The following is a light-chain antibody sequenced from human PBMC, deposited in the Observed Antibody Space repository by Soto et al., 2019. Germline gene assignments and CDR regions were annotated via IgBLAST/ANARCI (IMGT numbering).Light chain of an antibody. Sequence: EIVLTQSPGVLSLSPGERATLSCRASQTVSGNYLAWYQQKPGQSPRLLIYGSSDRATGIPDRFSGSGSGPDVTLPINRVQPEDFAVYYCQQYGSSPPYTFGQGTTLEI. CDR2: GSS. CDR3: QQYGSSPPYT. J-gene: IGKJ2*01. V-gene: IGKV3-20*01. CDR1: QTVSGNY.